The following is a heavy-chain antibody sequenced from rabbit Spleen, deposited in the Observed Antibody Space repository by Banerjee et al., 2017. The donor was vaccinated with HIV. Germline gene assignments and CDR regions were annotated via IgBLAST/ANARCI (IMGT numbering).Heavy chain of an antibody. Sequence: QEQLEESGGGLVKPGGTLTLTCKASGFSFSDRDVMCWVRQAPAKGLEWIGCINTATGKDVYANWAKGRFTISTTSSTTVTLQMTSLTVADTATYFCARDTGSSFSSYGMDLWGQGTLVTVS. D-gene: IGHD8-1*01. CDR2: INTATGKD. CDR3: ARDTGSSFSSYGMDL. CDR1: GFSFSDRDV. V-gene: IGHV1S45*01. J-gene: IGHJ6*01.